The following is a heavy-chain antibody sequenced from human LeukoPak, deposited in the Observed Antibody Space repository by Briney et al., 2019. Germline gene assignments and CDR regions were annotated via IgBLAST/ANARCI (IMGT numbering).Heavy chain of an antibody. Sequence: GASVKVSCKASGYTFTSFYMHWVRQAPGQGLEWMGIIKPSGGYPTYAQRFQGRLTMTSDTSTGTVHMELSSLRSEDTAVYYCARAPAHLDYWGQGTLVTVSS. V-gene: IGHV1-46*01. J-gene: IGHJ4*02. CDR3: ARAPAHLDY. CDR2: IKPSGGYP. CDR1: GYTFTSFY.